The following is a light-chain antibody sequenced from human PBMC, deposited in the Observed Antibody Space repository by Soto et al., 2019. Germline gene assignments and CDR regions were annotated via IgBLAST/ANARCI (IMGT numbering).Light chain of an antibody. Sequence: QSALTQPRSVSGSPGQTVTISCSGGTSNIGHNYVSWYQQLPGTAPTLLIYGNDKRPSGIPDRFSGSKSGTSATLAITGLQTGDEAEYYCATWDTNLSAVFGGGTKLTV. V-gene: IGLV1-51*01. CDR1: TSNIGHNY. J-gene: IGLJ3*02. CDR2: GND. CDR3: ATWDTNLSAV.